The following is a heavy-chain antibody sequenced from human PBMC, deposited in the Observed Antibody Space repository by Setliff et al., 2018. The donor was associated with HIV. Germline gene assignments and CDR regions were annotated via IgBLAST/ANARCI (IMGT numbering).Heavy chain of an antibody. D-gene: IGHD3-22*01. CDR3: ARLSYYYDRSGYEDYFDL. J-gene: IGHJ4*02. CDR2: MSYSGST. Sequence: SETLSLTCTVSGGSISSNSYYWGWIRQPPGKGLEWIGNMSYSGSTYYNPSLKSRVTISVDTSKNQFSLKLTSVTAADTAVFYCARLSYYYDRSGYEDYFDLWGQGTLVTVSS. V-gene: IGHV4-39*01. CDR1: GGSISSNSYY.